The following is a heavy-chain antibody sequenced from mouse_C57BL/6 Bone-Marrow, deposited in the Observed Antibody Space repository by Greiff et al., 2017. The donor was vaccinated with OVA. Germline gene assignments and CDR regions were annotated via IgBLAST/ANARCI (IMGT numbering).Heavy chain of an antibody. CDR2: SRNKANDYTT. Sequence: EVKLVESGGGLVQSGRSLRLSCATSGFTFSDFYMEWVRQAPGKGLEWIAASRNKANDYTTEYSASVKGRFIVSRDTSQSILYRQMNALRAEDTAIYYCARDANYYGSSYDWYFDVWGTGTTVTVSS. CDR3: ARDANYYGSSYDWYFDV. J-gene: IGHJ1*03. D-gene: IGHD1-1*01. V-gene: IGHV7-1*01. CDR1: GFTFSDFY.